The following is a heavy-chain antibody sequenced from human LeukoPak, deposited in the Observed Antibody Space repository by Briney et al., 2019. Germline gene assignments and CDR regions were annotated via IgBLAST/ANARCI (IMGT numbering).Heavy chain of an antibody. Sequence: NSSETLSLTCTVSGGSISSYYWSWIRQPPGKGLEWIGYIYYSGSTNYNPSLKSRVTISVDTSKNQFSLKLSSVTAADTAVYYCARTVSGYYSNAWGPGTLVTVSS. V-gene: IGHV4-59*01. CDR3: ARTVSGYYSNA. D-gene: IGHD5-12*01. J-gene: IGHJ5*02. CDR1: GGSISSYY. CDR2: IYYSGST.